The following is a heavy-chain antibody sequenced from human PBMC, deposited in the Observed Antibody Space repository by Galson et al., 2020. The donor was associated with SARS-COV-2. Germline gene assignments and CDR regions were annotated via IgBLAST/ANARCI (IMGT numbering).Heavy chain of an antibody. CDR3: AKDAPYYYDSSGYYSSYFDY. CDR2: ISYDGSNK. Sequence: TGGSLTLSCAASGFTFSSYGMHCVRQAPGKGLEWVAVISYDGSNKYYADSVKGRFTISRDNSKNTLYLQMNSLRAEDTAVYYCAKDAPYYYDSSGYYSSYFDYWGQGTLVTVSS. V-gene: IGHV3-30*18. D-gene: IGHD3-22*01. J-gene: IGHJ4*02. CDR1: GFTFSSYG.